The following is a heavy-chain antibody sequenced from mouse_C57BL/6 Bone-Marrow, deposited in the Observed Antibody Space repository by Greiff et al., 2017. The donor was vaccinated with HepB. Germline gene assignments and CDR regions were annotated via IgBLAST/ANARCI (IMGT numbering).Heavy chain of an antibody. D-gene: IGHD2-4*01. CDR3: EKNGEEYGIYYDYEYFDD. Sequence: VQLQQPGAELVKPGASVKLSCKASGYTFTSYWMHWVKQRPGRGLEWIGRIDPNCGGTNYNEKFKSKATLTVDKPSSTSYMQLSSLTSEDSAVYYLEKNGEEYGIYYDYEYFDDWGQGTTLTVSS. CDR2: IDPNCGGT. V-gene: IGHV1-72*01. J-gene: IGHJ2*01. CDR1: GYTFTSYW.